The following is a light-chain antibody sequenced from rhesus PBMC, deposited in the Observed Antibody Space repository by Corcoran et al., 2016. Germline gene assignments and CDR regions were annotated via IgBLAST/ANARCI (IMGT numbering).Light chain of an antibody. J-gene: IGKJ4*01. V-gene: IGKV1-74*01. Sequence: DIQMTQSPSSLSASVGDTVTITCQASQGISNYLAWYQQKPGKAPELLIYDASSLQSGVPSRFSGSGSGTDYTFTISRRQPEDVATYYCQNSYGTPLTFGGGTKVEIK. CDR2: DAS. CDR1: QGISNY. CDR3: QNSYGTPLT.